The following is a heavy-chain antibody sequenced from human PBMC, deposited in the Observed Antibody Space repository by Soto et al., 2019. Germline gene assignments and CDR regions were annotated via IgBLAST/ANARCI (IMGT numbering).Heavy chain of an antibody. CDR1: GFTFSNAW. CDR3: TTPPYYYDSSGYYPGYFDY. D-gene: IGHD3-22*01. J-gene: IGHJ4*02. V-gene: IGHV3-15*01. Sequence: GGSLRLSCAASGFTFSNAWMSWVRQAPGKGLEWVGRIKSKTDGGTTDYAAPVKGRFTISRDDSKNTLYLQMNSLKTEDTAVYYCTTPPYYYDSSGYYPGYFDYWGQGTLVTVSS. CDR2: IKSKTDGGTT.